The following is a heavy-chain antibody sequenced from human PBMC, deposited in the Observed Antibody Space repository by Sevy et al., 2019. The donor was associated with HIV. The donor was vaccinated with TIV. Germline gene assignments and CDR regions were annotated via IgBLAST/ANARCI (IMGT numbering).Heavy chain of an antibody. Sequence: GGSLRLSCAASGFTFSSYAMHWVRQAPGKGLEWVAVISYDGSNKYYADSVKGRFTISRDNSENTLYLQMNSLRAEDTAVYYCARDLSRYYVSSGPTDYWGQGTLVTVSS. J-gene: IGHJ4*02. CDR2: ISYDGSNK. CDR3: ARDLSRYYVSSGPTDY. D-gene: IGHD3-22*01. CDR1: GFTFSSYA. V-gene: IGHV3-30-3*01.